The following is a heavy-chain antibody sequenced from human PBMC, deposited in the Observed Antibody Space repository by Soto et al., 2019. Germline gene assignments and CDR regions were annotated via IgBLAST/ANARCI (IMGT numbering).Heavy chain of an antibody. Sequence: XGSLRLSCAASGFTFSNFTMNWVRRAPGKGLEWVSSISSTSRYIYYAVSVKGRFTISRDNAKKSLYLQMNSLRAEDTAVYFCARFTFSSTGYTSSSYFDYWGQGTKVTVSS. V-gene: IGHV3-21*01. CDR2: ISSTSRYI. CDR3: ARFTFSSTGYTSSSYFDY. D-gene: IGHD6-13*01. CDR1: GFTFSNFT. J-gene: IGHJ4*02.